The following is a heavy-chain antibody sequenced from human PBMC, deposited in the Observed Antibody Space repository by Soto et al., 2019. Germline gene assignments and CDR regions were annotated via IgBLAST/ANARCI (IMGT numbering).Heavy chain of an antibody. D-gene: IGHD3-16*02. CDR2: IYYSGST. V-gene: IGHV4-31*03. CDR1: GGSISSGGYY. Sequence: SETLSLTCTVSGGSISSGGYYWSWIRQHPGKGLEWIGYIYYSGSTYYNPSLKSRVTISVDTSKNQFSLKLSSVTAADTAVYYFARRQYDYVWGSYLYYFDYWAQGTLVTLSS. J-gene: IGHJ4*02. CDR3: ARRQYDYVWGSYLYYFDY.